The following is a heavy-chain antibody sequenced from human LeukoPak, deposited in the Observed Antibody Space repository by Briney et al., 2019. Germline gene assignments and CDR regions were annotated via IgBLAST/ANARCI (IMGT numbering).Heavy chain of an antibody. CDR1: GFTFGSYW. Sequence: PGGSLRLSCAASGFTFGSYWMNWVRQAPGKGLERVADIRQDGGEKYYGDSVKGRFAISRDNANNSLYLQMNSLRVEDTAVYYCARGNSYGYWGQGTLVTVSS. J-gene: IGHJ4*02. CDR3: ARGNSYGY. D-gene: IGHD5-18*01. CDR2: IRQDGGEK. V-gene: IGHV3-7*04.